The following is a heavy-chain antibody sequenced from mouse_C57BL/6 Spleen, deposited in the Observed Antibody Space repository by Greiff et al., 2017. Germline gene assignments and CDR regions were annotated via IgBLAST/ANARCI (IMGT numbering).Heavy chain of an antibody. D-gene: IGHD2-4*01. Sequence: EVQLQQSGPELVKPGASVKISCKASGYTFTDYYMNWVKQSHGKSLEWIGDINPNNGGTSYNQKFKGKATLTVDKSSSTAYMELRSLTSEDSAVYYCARWEYDYDDYAMDYWGQGTSVTVSS. V-gene: IGHV1-26*01. CDR1: GYTFTDYY. CDR3: ARWEYDYDDYAMDY. CDR2: INPNNGGT. J-gene: IGHJ4*01.